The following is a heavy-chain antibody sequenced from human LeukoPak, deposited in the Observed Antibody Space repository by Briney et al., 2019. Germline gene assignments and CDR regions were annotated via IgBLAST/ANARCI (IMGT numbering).Heavy chain of an antibody. D-gene: IGHD2-15*01. CDR1: GYSISSGYY. J-gene: IGHJ4*02. V-gene: IGHV4-38-2*02. Sequence: SETLSLTCTVSGYSISSGYYWGWIRQPPGKGLEWIGSIYHSGSTYYNPSLKSRVTISVDTSKNQFSLKLSSVTAADTAVYYCASSPGYCSGGSCYKGIDYWGQGTLVTVSS. CDR2: IYHSGST. CDR3: ASSPGYCSGGSCYKGIDY.